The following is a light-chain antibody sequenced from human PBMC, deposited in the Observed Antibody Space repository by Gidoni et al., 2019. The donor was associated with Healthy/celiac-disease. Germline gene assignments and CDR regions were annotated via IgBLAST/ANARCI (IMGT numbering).Light chain of an antibody. CDR3: QQYGSSPPRT. Sequence: EVVLTQSLGTLSLTPGERATQSCRASQSISSSYLARYQQKPGQAPRLLIYGASSRATGIPDRYSGSGSGTDFTLTISRLEPEDFAVYYCQQYGSSPPRTFGQGTKVEIK. CDR1: QSISSSY. V-gene: IGKV3-20*01. CDR2: GAS. J-gene: IGKJ1*01.